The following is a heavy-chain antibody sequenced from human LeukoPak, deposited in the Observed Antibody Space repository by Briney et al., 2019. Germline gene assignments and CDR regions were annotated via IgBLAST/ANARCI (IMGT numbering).Heavy chain of an antibody. Sequence: PGGSLRLSCAASEFDFSTHAMTWVRQAPGKGLEWVSAISISGTKTYYADSVKGRFTISRDNSKNTLYLQMNSLRAEDTAVYYCAKEGITYYFDSSGYYDYWGQGTLVTVSS. CDR1: EFDFSTHA. V-gene: IGHV3-23*01. CDR2: ISISGTKT. CDR3: AKEGITYYFDSSGYYDY. J-gene: IGHJ4*02. D-gene: IGHD3-22*01.